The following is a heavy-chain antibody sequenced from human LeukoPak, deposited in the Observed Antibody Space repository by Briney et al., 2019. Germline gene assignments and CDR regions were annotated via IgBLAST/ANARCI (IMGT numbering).Heavy chain of an antibody. V-gene: IGHV4-59*01. CDR2: THHSGSI. CDR1: GGSISSDY. Sequence: SETPSLTCTVSGGSISSDYWSWIRQPPGKGLEWIGYTHHSGSINYNPSLKSRVTISVDTSKNQFSLKLNSVTAADTAVYYCARDHRVGATWWGFDPWGQGTLVTVSS. D-gene: IGHD1-26*01. CDR3: ARDHRVGATWWGFDP. J-gene: IGHJ5*02.